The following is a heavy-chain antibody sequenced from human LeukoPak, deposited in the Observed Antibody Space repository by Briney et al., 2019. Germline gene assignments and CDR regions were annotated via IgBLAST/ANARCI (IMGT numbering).Heavy chain of an antibody. J-gene: IGHJ4*02. D-gene: IGHD4-17*01. Sequence: GGSLRLSCAASGFTFSSYGMHWVRQAPGKGLEWVAVIWYDGSSKYYADSVKGRFTISRDNSKNTLYLQMNSLRAEDTAVYYCARDYGGNSGFDYWGQGTLVTVSS. V-gene: IGHV3-33*01. CDR2: IWYDGSSK. CDR3: ARDYGGNSGFDY. CDR1: GFTFSSYG.